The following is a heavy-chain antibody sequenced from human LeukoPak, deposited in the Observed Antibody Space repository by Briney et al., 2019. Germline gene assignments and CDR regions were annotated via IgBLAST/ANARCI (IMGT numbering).Heavy chain of an antibody. D-gene: IGHD3-3*01. J-gene: IGHJ5*02. Sequence: GGSLRLSCTASGFTFGDYAMSWFRQAPGKGLEWVGFIRSKAYGGTTEYAVSVKGRFTISRDDSKSIAYLQMNSLKTEDTAVYYCTRRGDDFWGVYWFDPWGQGTLVTVSS. CDR3: TRRGDDFWGVYWFDP. CDR1: GFTFGDYA. CDR2: IRSKAYGGTT. V-gene: IGHV3-49*03.